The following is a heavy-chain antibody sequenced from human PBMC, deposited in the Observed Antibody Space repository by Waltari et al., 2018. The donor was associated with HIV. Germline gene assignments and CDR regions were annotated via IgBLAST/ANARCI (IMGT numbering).Heavy chain of an antibody. CDR1: GFTFSTYW. D-gene: IGHD2-15*01. CDR3: ARGFRVGCSDATCYSHY. V-gene: IGHV3-74*01. J-gene: IGHJ4*02. CDR2: INSDGSST. Sequence: EVQLVESGGGLVQPGGSLRLSCAASGFTFSTYWMHWVRHAPGKGLVWVSRINSDGSSTAFADSVKGRFTISRDNAKNTLYLQMNSLRVEDTAVYYCARGFRVGCSDATCYSHYWGQGTLVTVSS.